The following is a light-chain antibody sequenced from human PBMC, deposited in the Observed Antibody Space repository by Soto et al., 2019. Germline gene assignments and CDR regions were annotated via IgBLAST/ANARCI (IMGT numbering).Light chain of an antibody. CDR3: QHYGDSLSIT. J-gene: IGKJ5*01. CDR2: DVS. CDR1: QSVTNTY. Sequence: EIVLTQSPCTLSLSPGERAILSCSASQSVTNTYLAWYQQKPGQAPRLLIYDVSNRATGIPDRFSGRGSGTDFSLTISRLEPGDFAVYYCQHYGDSLSITFGQGTRLEI. V-gene: IGKV3-20*01.